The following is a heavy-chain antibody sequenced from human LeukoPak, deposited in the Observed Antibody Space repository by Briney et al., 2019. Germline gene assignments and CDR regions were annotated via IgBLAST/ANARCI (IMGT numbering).Heavy chain of an antibody. CDR2: ISYDGSNK. Sequence: GRSLRLSCAASGFTFSSYAMHWVRQAPGKGLEWVAVISYDGSNKYYADSVKGRFTISRDNSKNTLYLQMNSLRAEDTAVYYCARDQQEGITMIVVGWGQGTLVTVSS. J-gene: IGHJ4*02. CDR1: GFTFSSYA. D-gene: IGHD3-22*01. V-gene: IGHV3-30-3*01. CDR3: ARDQQEGITMIVVG.